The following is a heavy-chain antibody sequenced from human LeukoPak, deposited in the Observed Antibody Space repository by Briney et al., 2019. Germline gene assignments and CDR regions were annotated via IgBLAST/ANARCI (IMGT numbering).Heavy chain of an antibody. Sequence: PSETLSLTCTVSGDSISSDIYYWSWIRQPPGRGLEWIGYIYYSGRTYYNPSLKSRVTISVDTSKNQFSLKLSSVTAADTAVYYCARRVTGEGYFDYWGQGTLVTVSS. CDR2: IYYSGRT. CDR1: GDSISSDIYY. J-gene: IGHJ4*02. CDR3: ARRVTGEGYFDY. D-gene: IGHD7-27*01. V-gene: IGHV4-30-4*01.